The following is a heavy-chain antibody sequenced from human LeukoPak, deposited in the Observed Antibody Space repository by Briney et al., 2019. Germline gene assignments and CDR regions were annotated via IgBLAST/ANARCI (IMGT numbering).Heavy chain of an antibody. CDR3: MRDAPGSNTGDY. V-gene: IGHV3-48*03. J-gene: IGHJ4*02. CDR2: INDRGSTI. D-gene: IGHD2-8*01. CDR1: GFTFSSYD. Sequence: PGGSLRLSCEASGFTFSSYDMNWVRQAPGKGLEWVSYINDRGSTIYYADSVKGRFTISRDDAKNSLYLQMNGLRAEDTAVYFCMRDAPGSNTGDYWGQGTLVTVSS.